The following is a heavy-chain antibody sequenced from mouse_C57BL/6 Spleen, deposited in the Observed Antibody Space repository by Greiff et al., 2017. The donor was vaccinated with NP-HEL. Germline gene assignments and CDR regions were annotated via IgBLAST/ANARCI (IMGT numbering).Heavy chain of an antibody. J-gene: IGHJ4*01. V-gene: IGHV1-26*01. Sequence: EVQLHQSGPDLVKPGASVKISFKASGYTFTNSSMNWVKQSLGKGLEWIGDINPNNGGTSYNQKFKGKATLTVDKSSSTAYMELRSLTSEDSAVYYCARGIRIYYYGSSYVRDAMDYWGQGTSVTVSS. D-gene: IGHD1-1*01. CDR1: GYTFTNSS. CDR2: INPNNGGT. CDR3: ARGIRIYYYGSSYVRDAMDY.